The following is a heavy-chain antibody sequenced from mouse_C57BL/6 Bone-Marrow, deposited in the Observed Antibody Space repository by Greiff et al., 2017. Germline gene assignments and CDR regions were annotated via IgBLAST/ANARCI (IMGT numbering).Heavy chain of an antibody. Sequence: VQLQQSGAELARPGASVKLSCKASGYTFTSYTMHWVKQRPGQGLEWIGYINPSSGYTKYKQKFKDKATLTADKATSTAYMQLSSLTSEDSAVYYIARNTGTDFDYWGQGTTLTVSS. CDR2: INPSSGYT. V-gene: IGHV1-4*01. D-gene: IGHD4-1*01. CDR3: ARNTGTDFDY. CDR1: GYTFTSYT. J-gene: IGHJ2*01.